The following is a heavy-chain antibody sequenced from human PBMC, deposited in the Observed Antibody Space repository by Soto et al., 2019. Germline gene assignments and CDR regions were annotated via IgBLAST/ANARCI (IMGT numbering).Heavy chain of an antibody. CDR1: GFTFDDYA. CDR2: ISWNSGSI. Sequence: EVQLVESGGGLVQPGRSLRLSCAASGFTFDDYAMHWVRQAPGKGLEWVSGISWNSGSIGYADSVKGRFTISRDNAKNSLYLQMNSLRAEDTALYYCTKDKGGGSSPAIYYYYYMDVWGKGTTVTVSS. J-gene: IGHJ6*03. D-gene: IGHD1-26*01. CDR3: TKDKGGGSSPAIYYYYYMDV. V-gene: IGHV3-9*01.